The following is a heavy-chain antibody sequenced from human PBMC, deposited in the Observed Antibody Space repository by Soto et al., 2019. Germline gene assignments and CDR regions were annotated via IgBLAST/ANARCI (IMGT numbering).Heavy chain of an antibody. D-gene: IGHD4-17*01. CDR2: IYTSGST. CDR1: GGSISSYY. V-gene: IGHV4-4*07. CDR3: ARGLGGSDYGGNSVYWFDP. J-gene: IGHJ5*02. Sequence: PSETLSLTCTVSGGSISSYYWSWIRQPAGKGLEWIGRIYTSGSTNYNPSLKSRVTMSVDTSKNQFSLKLSSVTAADTAVYYCARGLGGSDYGGNSVYWFDPWGQGTLVTVSS.